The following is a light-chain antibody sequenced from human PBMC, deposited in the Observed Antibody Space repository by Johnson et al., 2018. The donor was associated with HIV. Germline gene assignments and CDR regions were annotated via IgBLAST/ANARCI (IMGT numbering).Light chain of an antibody. CDR3: GTWDSSLIAYG. Sequence: QSVLTQPPSVSAAPGQKVTISCSGSSSNIGNNYVSWYQQLPETAPKLLIYENNKRPSGIPDRFSGSKSGTSATLGITGLQTGDEADYYCGTWDSSLIAYGCGTVTKVTVL. CDR1: SSNIGNNY. V-gene: IGLV1-51*02. CDR2: ENN. J-gene: IGLJ1*01.